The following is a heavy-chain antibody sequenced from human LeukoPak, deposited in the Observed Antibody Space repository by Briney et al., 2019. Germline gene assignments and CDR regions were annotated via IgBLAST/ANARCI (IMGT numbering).Heavy chain of an antibody. J-gene: IGHJ4*02. CDR1: GFTFSSYG. V-gene: IGHV3-30*02. D-gene: IGHD2-15*01. Sequence: PGGSLRLSCAASGFTFSSYGMHWVRQAPGKGLEGVAFIRYDGSNKYYADSVKGRFTISRDNSKNTLYLEMNSLRAEDTAVYYCAKDSLYCSGGSCVGNFDYWGQGTLVSVSS. CDR3: AKDSLYCSGGSCVGNFDY. CDR2: IRYDGSNK.